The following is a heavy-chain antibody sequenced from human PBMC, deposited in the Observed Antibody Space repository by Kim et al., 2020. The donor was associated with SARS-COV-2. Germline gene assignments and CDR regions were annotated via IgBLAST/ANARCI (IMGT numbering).Heavy chain of an antibody. J-gene: IGHJ6*02. CDR3: ARDYFYSIDV. D-gene: IGHD2-21*01. V-gene: IGHV3-74*01. Sequence: TIYADSVKGRFTISRDNAKNTLSLQMNSLRAEDTAIYYCARDYFYSIDVWGQGTTVTVSS. CDR2: T.